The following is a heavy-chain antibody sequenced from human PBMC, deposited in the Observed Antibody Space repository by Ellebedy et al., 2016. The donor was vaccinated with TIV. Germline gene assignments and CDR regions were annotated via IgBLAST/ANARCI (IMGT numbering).Heavy chain of an antibody. CDR1: GFTFSSYW. J-gene: IGHJ4*02. Sequence: GESLKISCAASGFTFSSYWMHWVRQAPGKGLVWVSRINSDGSSTSYADSVKGRFTISRDNSKNTLYLQMNSLRAEDTAVYYCARVYSSGWYDYWGQGTLVTVSS. CDR3: ARVYSSGWYDY. CDR2: INSDGSST. V-gene: IGHV3-74*01. D-gene: IGHD6-19*01.